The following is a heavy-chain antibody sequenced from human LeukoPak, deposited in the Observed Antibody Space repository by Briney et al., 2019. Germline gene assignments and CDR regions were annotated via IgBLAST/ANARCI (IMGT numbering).Heavy chain of an antibody. CDR2: ISSSSSYI. D-gene: IGHD3-16*01. CDR3: ARAPLAYDYVWGSYPYYFDY. J-gene: IGHJ4*02. V-gene: IGHV3-21*01. CDR1: GFTFSSYS. Sequence: GGSLRLSCAASGFTFSSYSMNWVRPAPGKGLEWVSSISSSSSYIYYADSVKGRFTISRDNAKNSLYLQMNSLRAEDTAVYYCARAPLAYDYVWGSYPYYFDYWGQGTLVTVSS.